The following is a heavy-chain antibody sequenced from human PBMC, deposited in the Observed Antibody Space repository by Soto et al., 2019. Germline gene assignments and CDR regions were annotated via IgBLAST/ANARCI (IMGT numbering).Heavy chain of an antibody. D-gene: IGHD1-7*01. CDR1: GFMFSNFG. J-gene: IGHJ4*02. CDR3: GRFLGHWNYGGGYFDS. V-gene: IGHV3-33*01. Sequence: GGSLRLSCAASGFMFSNFGMDWVRQTPDKGLEWVAVIWTDGSEKYYVDSVRGRFTISRDNSKNTLYLQMNSLRVEDTAVYYCGRFLGHWNYGGGYFDSWGQGAQVTVSS. CDR2: IWTDGSEK.